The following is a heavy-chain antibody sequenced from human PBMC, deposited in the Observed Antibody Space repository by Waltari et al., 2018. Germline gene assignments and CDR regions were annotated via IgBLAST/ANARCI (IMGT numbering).Heavy chain of an antibody. CDR1: GYILHGHD. CDR3: ARVADDGIPYFFLDV. D-gene: IGHD1-26*01. V-gene: IGHV1-8*03. J-gene: IGHJ6*04. Sequence: QVQLVQSGAEVKKPGSSVRVSCKASGYILHGHDINWVRQAAGLGLEWMGWMNPKSGKPAYAQKFQGRVTISRDTSVSTAYMELTRLTSDDTAVYYCARVADDGIPYFFLDVWGKGTTVTVSA. CDR2: MNPKSGKP.